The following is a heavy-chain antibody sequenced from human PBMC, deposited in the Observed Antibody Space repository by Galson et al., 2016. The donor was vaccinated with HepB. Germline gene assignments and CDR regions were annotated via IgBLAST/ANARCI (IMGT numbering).Heavy chain of an antibody. CDR2: ISGSGGST. D-gene: IGHD3-10*01. CDR1: GFSFSNHG. Sequence: SLRLSCAASGFSFSNHGMHWVRQAPGKGLEWVSVISGSGGSTYYADSVKGRFTISRDNSKNTLCLQMNSLRAEDTALYYCAKDLGSYYGSGSYRDYYYGMDVWGQGTTVTVSS. CDR3: AKDLGSYYGSGSYRDYYYGMDV. V-gene: IGHV3-23*01. J-gene: IGHJ6*02.